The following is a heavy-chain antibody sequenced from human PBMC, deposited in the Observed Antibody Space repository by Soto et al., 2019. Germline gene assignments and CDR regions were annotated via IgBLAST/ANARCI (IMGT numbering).Heavy chain of an antibody. CDR2: ISYDESNK. CDR1: GFTFSSYA. D-gene: IGHD3-16*01. CDR3: ASAYSIGTHFAY. V-gene: IGHV3-30-3*01. Sequence: SLRLSCAASGFTFSSYAMHWVRQAPGKGLEWVAVISYDESNKYYADSVKGRFTISRDNSKNTLYLQMNSLRAEDTAVYYCASAYSIGTHFAYWGQGTLVTVSS. J-gene: IGHJ4*02.